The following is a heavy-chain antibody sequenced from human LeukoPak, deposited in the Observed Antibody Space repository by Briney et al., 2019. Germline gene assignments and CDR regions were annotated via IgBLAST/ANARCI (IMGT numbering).Heavy chain of an antibody. CDR3: ARETWIGYYFDY. CDR2: ISYSGST. CDR1: GGSISSCTYS. J-gene: IGHJ4*02. V-gene: IGHV4-61*01. D-gene: IGHD5-12*01. Sequence: SETLSLTCTVSGGSISSCTYSWGWIRQPPGKGLEWIGYISYSGSTKYNPSLKSRASISVDTSKNQFSLKLSSVTAADTAVYYCARETWIGYYFDYWGQGTLVTVSS.